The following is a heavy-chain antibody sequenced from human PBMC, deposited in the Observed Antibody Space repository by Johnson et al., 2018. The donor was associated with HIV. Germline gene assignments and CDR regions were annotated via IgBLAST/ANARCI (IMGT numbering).Heavy chain of an antibody. CDR3: ARDRRYYDSSGYYHDAFDI. Sequence: VQLVESGGGLVQPGGSLRLSCAASGFTFSSYAMSWVRQAPGKGLEWVSAISGSGGSTYYADSVKGRFTISSDNSKNTLYLQMNSLRAEDTAVYFCARDRRYYDSSGYYHDAFDIWGQGTMVTVSS. D-gene: IGHD3-22*01. CDR1: GFTFSSYA. V-gene: IGHV3-23*04. CDR2: ISGSGGST. J-gene: IGHJ3*02.